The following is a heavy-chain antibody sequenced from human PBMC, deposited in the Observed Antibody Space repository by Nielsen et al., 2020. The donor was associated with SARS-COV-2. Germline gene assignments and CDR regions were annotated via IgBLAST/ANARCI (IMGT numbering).Heavy chain of an antibody. CDR2: IKQDGSEK. V-gene: IGHV3-7*03. CDR3: ARDWYYGSGSYPHSFDY. J-gene: IGHJ4*02. Sequence: WIRQPPGKGLEWVANIKQDGSEKYYVDSVKGRFTISRDNAKNSLYLQMNSLRAEDTAVYYCARDWYYGSGSYPHSFDYWGQGTLVTVSS. D-gene: IGHD3-10*01.